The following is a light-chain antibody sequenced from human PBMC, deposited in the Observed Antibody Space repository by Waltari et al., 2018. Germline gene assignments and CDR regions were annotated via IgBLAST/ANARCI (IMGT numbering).Light chain of an antibody. CDR1: QGLSSY. Sequence: AIRMTQSPSSFSASTGDRVTIPCRARQGLSSYLAWYQQKPGKAPKLLIYAASTLQSGVPSRFSGSGSGTDFTLTISCLQSEDFATYYCQQYYSYPRTFGQGTKVEIK. CDR3: QQYYSYPRT. J-gene: IGKJ1*01. V-gene: IGKV1-8*01. CDR2: AAS.